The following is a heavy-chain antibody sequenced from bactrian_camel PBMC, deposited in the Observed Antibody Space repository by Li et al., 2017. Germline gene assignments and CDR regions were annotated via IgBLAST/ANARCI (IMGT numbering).Heavy chain of an antibody. CDR1: GDNDMRKC. J-gene: IGHJ4*01. CDR3: AAANGAVVGLSALYFAF. V-gene: IGHV3S55*01. D-gene: IGHD1*01. CDR2: LRPDGST. Sequence: HVQLVESGGGLVQPGGSLRLSCAVSGDNDMRKCMGWFRQAPGKEREGVASLRPDGSTLYADSVKGRFTIFRDDTKNTLDLQMNSLRPEDTAMYYCAAANGAVVGLSALYFAFWGQGTQVTVS.